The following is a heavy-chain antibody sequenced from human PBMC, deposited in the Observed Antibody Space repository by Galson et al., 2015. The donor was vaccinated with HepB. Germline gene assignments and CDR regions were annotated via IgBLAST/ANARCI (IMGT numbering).Heavy chain of an antibody. V-gene: IGHV1-2*02. CDR3: GRGSLIRPRSVVEY. J-gene: IGHJ4*02. CDR2: INVNNGDT. Sequence: SVKVSCKASGYTFTGYYMHWLRQASGQGLECMGWINVNNGDTSYAPKFQGRITMTRDTSISTVYVELNMLRSDDTAMYYCGRGSLIRPRSVVEYWGQGALVTVSS. CDR1: GYTFTGYY. D-gene: IGHD2-8*01.